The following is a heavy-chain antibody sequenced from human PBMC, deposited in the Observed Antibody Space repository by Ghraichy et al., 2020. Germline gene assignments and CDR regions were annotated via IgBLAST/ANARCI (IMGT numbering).Heavy chain of an antibody. V-gene: IGHV3-30*18. J-gene: IGHJ4*02. CDR3: AEDFNKGLPSDY. D-gene: IGHD5-12*01. Sequence: GGSLRLSCVASGFTFTSHGMHWVRQAPGKGLEWVAVISDDGGRQYYADSVRGRFTISRDNSKNTLYLQMNSLRLEDTAIYYCAEDFNKGLPSDYWGQGTLVSVSS. CDR1: GFTFTSHG. CDR2: ISDDGGRQ.